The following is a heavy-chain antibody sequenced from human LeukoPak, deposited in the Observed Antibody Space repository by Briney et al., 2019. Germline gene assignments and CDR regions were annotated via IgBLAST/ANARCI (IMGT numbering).Heavy chain of an antibody. CDR1: GFTFSSYA. CDR2: ISGSGGST. V-gene: IGHV3-23*01. D-gene: IGHD3-10*01. CDR3: AKDLLGFWELLGPFDY. J-gene: IGHJ4*02. Sequence: GGSLRLSCAASGFTFSSYAMSWVRQAPGKGLEWVSAISGSGGSTYYADSVKGRFTISRDNSKNTLYLQMSSLRAEDTAVYYCAKDLLGFWELLGPFDYWGQGTLVTVSS.